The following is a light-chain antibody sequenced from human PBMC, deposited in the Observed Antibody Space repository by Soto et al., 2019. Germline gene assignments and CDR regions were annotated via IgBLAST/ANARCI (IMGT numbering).Light chain of an antibody. Sequence: IQMTQSPSSLSASVGDRVTLTCRASQSIRNDLAWYQQKPGKAPRLLVYGASSLAPGVQSRFSGSGSGTDFTLTIRSLQPEDFATYYCKQSYSTPWTVGQGTKVDIK. CDR1: QSIRND. CDR2: GAS. V-gene: IGKV1-39*01. J-gene: IGKJ1*01. CDR3: KQSYSTPWT.